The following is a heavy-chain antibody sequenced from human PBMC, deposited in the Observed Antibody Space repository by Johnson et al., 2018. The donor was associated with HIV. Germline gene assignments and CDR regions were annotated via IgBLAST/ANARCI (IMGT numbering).Heavy chain of an antibody. CDR3: ARDRAWGDNVVVAAYGAFDI. D-gene: IGHD2-15*01. CDR2: ISYDGSNK. Sequence: QVQLVESGGGVVRPGGSLRLSCAASGFTFDDYGMSWVRQAPGKGLEWVAVISYDGSNKYYADSVKGRFTISRDNSKNTLYLQMNSLRAEDTAVYYCARDRAWGDNVVVAAYGAFDIWGQGTMVTVSS. J-gene: IGHJ3*02. CDR1: GFTFDDYG. V-gene: IGHV3-30*03.